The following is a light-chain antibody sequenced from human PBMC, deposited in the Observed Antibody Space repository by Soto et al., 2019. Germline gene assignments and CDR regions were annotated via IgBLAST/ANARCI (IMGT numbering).Light chain of an antibody. J-gene: IGLJ2*01. CDR1: SSDVGGYKY. Sequence: QSALTQPRSVSGSPGQSVTISCTGTSSDVGGYKYVSWYQQHPGKAPKLMIYDVSKRPSGVPDRFSGYKSGNTASLTISGLQAEDEADYNCCSYAGNYTLVFGGGTKVTVL. CDR2: DVS. CDR3: CSYAGNYTLV. V-gene: IGLV2-11*01.